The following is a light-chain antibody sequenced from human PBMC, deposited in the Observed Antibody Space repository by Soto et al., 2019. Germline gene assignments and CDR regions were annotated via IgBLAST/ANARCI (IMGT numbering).Light chain of an antibody. J-gene: IGKJ5*01. Sequence: IEFTQSPSTLSFSPEQRATLCCLACQSVSSFLAWYQQKPGQAPRLLIYDASNRATGIPDRFSGSGSGTDFTLTISRLEPEDFAVYYCQQYVSAPITFGQGTRLGI. CDR3: QQYVSAPIT. CDR1: QSVSSF. CDR2: DAS. V-gene: IGKV3-11*01.